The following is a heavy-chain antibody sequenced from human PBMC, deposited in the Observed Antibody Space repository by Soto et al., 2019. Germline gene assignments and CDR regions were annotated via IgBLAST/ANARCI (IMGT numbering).Heavy chain of an antibody. CDR2: TSFDGSSG. CDR1: GFTFSSSG. V-gene: IGHV3-30*03. CDR3: ARWGIAAGDY. J-gene: IGHJ4*02. Sequence: GGSLRLSCAASGFTFSSSGMHWVRQAPGKGLEWVAVTSFDGSSGYYADSVRGRFTISRDNSNNTLYLQMNSLRAEDTAVYYCARWGIAAGDYWGQGTLVTVSS. D-gene: IGHD6-13*01.